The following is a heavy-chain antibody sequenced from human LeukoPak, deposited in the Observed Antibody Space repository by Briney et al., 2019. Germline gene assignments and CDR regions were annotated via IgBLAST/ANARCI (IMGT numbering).Heavy chain of an antibody. J-gene: IGHJ5*02. V-gene: IGHV4-59*01. CDR2: IYYSGST. CDR3: ARRPHNYYDSSGYYFDP. Sequence: SETLSLTCTVSGGSISSYYWSWIRQPPGKGLEWLGYIYYSGSTNYNPALKSRVTISVDMSKNQFSLKLSSVTAADTAVYYCARRPHNYYDSSGYYFDPWGQGTLVTVSS. D-gene: IGHD3-22*01. CDR1: GGSISSYY.